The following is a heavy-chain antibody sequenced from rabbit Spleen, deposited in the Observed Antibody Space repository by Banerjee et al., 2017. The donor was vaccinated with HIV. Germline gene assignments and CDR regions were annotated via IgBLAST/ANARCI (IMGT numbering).Heavy chain of an antibody. Sequence: QEQLVESGGGLVKPGASLTLTCTASGFSFSSSYDMCWVRQAPGKGLEWIGCIYTGNGKTYYASWAKGRFTISKSSSTTVTLQMTSLTAADTATYFCARDAAGREDFNLWGPGTLVTVS. J-gene: IGHJ4*01. CDR2: IYTGNGKT. D-gene: IGHD4-2*01. V-gene: IGHV1S45*01. CDR1: GFSFSSSYD. CDR3: ARDAAGREDFNL.